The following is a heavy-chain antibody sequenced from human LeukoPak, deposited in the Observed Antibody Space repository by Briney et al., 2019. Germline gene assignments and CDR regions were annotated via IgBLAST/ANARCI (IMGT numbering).Heavy chain of an antibody. CDR1: GFTFSDYT. J-gene: IGHJ4*02. Sequence: GGSLRLSCAASGFTFSDYTMNWVRQAPGKGLEWVSSISSSTSYIYYADSVKGRFTISRDNAKNSLYLQMNSLRAEDTAVYYCYGPSLHMLIDYWGQGTLVTVSS. V-gene: IGHV3-21*06. D-gene: IGHD2-8*01. CDR3: YGPSLHMLIDY. CDR2: ISSSTSYI.